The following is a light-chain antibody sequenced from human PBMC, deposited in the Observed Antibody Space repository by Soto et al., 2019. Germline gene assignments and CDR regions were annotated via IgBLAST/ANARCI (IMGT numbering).Light chain of an antibody. CDR3: QQYNSYS. CDR1: QSISSW. J-gene: IGKJ4*01. CDR2: DAS. V-gene: IGKV1-5*01. Sequence: DIQMTQSPSTLSASVGERVTITCRASQSISSWLAWYQQKPGKAPKLLIYDASSLESGVPSRFSGSRSGTEFTLTISSLQPDDFATYYCQQYNSYSFGGGTKVEIK.